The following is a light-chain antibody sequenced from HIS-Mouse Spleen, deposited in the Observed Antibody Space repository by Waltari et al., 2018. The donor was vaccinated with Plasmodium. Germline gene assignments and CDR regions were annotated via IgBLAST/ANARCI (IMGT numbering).Light chain of an antibody. Sequence: QSALTPPASVSGSPGQSITLSCTGTSSAVGSYNLVSWYQQHPGKAPKLMIYEGSKRPSGVSNRFSGSKSGNTASLTISGLQAEDEADYYCCSYAGSSTNWVFGGGTKLTVL. V-gene: IGLV2-23*01. J-gene: IGLJ3*02. CDR3: CSYAGSSTNWV. CDR2: EGS. CDR1: SSAVGSYNL.